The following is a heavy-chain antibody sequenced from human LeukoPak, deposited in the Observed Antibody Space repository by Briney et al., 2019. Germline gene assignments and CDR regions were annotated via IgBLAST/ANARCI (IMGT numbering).Heavy chain of an antibody. V-gene: IGHV3-33*01. Sequence: GGSLRLSCAASGFTFSNNDMHWVRQAPGEGLEWVAVIWFDGNNKYYTDSVKGRFTISRDNSKNTLFLQMNSLRAEDTAVYYCATDAGHWFDPWGQGTVDPVSS. CDR1: GFTFSNND. J-gene: IGHJ5*02. CDR3: ATDAGHWFDP. CDR2: IWFDGNNK.